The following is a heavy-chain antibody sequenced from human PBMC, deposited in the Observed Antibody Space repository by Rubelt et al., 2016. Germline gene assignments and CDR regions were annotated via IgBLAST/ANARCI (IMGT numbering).Heavy chain of an antibody. CDR2: IYSSGST. J-gene: IGHJ6*02. V-gene: IGHV4-59*01. D-gene: IGHD5-12*01. Sequence: GLEWIGYIYSSGSTNYNASLKSRVTISIDRSKNQFSLNLRSVTAADTAVYYCARARTPSGYDIGMDVWGQGTTVTVSS. CDR3: ARARTPSGYDIGMDV.